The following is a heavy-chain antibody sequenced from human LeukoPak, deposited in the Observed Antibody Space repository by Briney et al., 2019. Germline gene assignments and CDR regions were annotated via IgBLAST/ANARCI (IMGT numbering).Heavy chain of an antibody. CDR3: ARDQLRYCSSTSCYAVDY. D-gene: IGHD2-2*01. CDR1: GYTLTELS. J-gene: IGHJ4*02. Sequence: ASVQVSCEVSGYTLTELSMHWVRQAPGKGLEWMGGFDPEDGETIYAQKFQGRVTMTEDTSTDTAYMELRSLRSDDTAVYYCARDQLRYCSSTSCYAVDYWGQGTLVTVSS. V-gene: IGHV1-24*01. CDR2: FDPEDGET.